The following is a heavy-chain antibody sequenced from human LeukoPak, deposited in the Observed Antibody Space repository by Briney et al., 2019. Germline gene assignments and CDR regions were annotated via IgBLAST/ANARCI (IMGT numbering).Heavy chain of an antibody. J-gene: IGHJ4*02. V-gene: IGHV5-51*01. CDR3: ARQSRDGSKTRGYFFDY. Sequence: GESLKISCQVSGYIFTHYWIGWVRQTPGKGLESMGIIYPADSDTTYSPSFQGQVTISVDKSISTVYLQWSSLKASDTAMYYCARQSRDGSKTRGYFFDYWGQGTLVTVSS. D-gene: IGHD3-10*01. CDR2: IYPADSDT. CDR1: GYIFTHYW.